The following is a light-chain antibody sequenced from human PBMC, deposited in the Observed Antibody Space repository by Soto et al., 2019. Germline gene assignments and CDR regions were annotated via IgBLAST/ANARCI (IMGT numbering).Light chain of an antibody. CDR2: GVS. V-gene: IGKV3-20*01. J-gene: IGKJ1*01. CDR1: QSVDSTF. CDR3: KQYMSSVT. Sequence: EIVLTQSPGSLSLSPGERATLSCRASQSVDSTFFAWYQKKPGQAPRLLMYGVSKRATGIPDRFSGSGSGTDFTLTISILEPEYFAVYYCKQYMSSVTFGQVTSVAIK.